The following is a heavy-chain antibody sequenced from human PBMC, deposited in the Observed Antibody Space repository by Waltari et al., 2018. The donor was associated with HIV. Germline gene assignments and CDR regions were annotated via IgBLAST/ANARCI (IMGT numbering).Heavy chain of an antibody. D-gene: IGHD3-9*01. J-gene: IGHJ5*02. CDR2: INASNGNT. Sequence: QVQLVQSGAEVKNPGASVKVSCKASGYTFTTYTIHGVRQAPGQRLEWMGWINASNGNTKYSQNFQDRVTFTRDTSASTAYMELSSLRSEDTALYYCARTYDILTGFGWFDPWGQGTLVTVSS. V-gene: IGHV1-3*01. CDR3: ARTYDILTGFGWFDP. CDR1: GYTFTTYT.